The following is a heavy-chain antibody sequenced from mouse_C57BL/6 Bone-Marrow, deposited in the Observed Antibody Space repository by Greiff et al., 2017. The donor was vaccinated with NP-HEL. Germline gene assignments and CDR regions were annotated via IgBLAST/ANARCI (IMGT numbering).Heavy chain of an antibody. D-gene: IGHD1-1*01. J-gene: IGHJ3*01. CDR3: ARDLHYGSSYRFAY. V-gene: IGHV5-4*01. Sequence: EVKLVESGGGLVKPGGSLKLSCAASGFTFSSYAMSWVRQTPEKRLEWVATISDGGSYTYYPDNVKGRFPISRDNAKNNLYLQMSHLKSEDTAMYYCARDLHYGSSYRFAYWGQGTLVTVSA. CDR2: ISDGGSYT. CDR1: GFTFSSYA.